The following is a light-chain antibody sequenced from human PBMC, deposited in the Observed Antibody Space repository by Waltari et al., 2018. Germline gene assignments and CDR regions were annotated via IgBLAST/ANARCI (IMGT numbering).Light chain of an antibody. J-gene: IGKJ1*01. CDR3: QHYGTSPWT. Sequence: DIVLTQSPGTLSMSPGARATLPCRASQSVSSSYLGWYQQNPGQAPRLLIYGTSSRATGIPDRFSGSWSGTDFSLTISRLEPEDAAVYYCQHYGTSPWTFGQGTKVEVK. CDR2: GTS. V-gene: IGKV3-20*01. CDR1: QSVSSSY.